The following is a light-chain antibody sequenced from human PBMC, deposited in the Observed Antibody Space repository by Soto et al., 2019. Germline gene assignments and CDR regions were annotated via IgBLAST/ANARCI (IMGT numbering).Light chain of an antibody. CDR3: QQYGVTPPNT. J-gene: IGKJ4*01. Sequence: EIVLTQSPGTLSLSPGERATLSCRASQIVSSTYLAWFQQKSGQAPRLLIYGASTRATGIPDRFSGSGSGRDFSLTISGLEPEDFALYYCQQYGVTPPNTFGGGTKVDIK. CDR1: QIVSSTY. CDR2: GAS. V-gene: IGKV3-20*01.